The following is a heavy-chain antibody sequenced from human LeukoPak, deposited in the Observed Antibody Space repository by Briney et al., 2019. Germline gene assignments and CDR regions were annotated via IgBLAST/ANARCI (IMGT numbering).Heavy chain of an antibody. CDR2: LHYSGFT. Sequence: SETLSLTCTVSGGSISGYYWSWTRQPPGEGLEWIGGLHYSGFTLYNPSLKSRVTISVDTSKNQFSLKLTSVTAADTAVYYCARGHDSAKIGGWGQGTLVTVSS. CDR3: ARGHDSAKIGG. CDR1: GGSISGYY. V-gene: IGHV4-59*01. D-gene: IGHD3-3*01. J-gene: IGHJ4*02.